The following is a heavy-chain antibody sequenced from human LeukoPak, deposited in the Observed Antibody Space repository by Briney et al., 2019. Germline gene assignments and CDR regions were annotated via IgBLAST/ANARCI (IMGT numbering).Heavy chain of an antibody. Sequence: GGSLRLSCAATGFTFSSYAMSWVRQAPGKGLEWVSSISSSSSYIYYADSVKGRFTISRDNAKNSLYLQMNSLRAEDTAVYYCARRSRAGDFDYWGQGTLVTVSS. CDR1: GFTFSSYA. D-gene: IGHD6-19*01. V-gene: IGHV3-21*01. CDR2: ISSSSSYI. J-gene: IGHJ4*02. CDR3: ARRSRAGDFDY.